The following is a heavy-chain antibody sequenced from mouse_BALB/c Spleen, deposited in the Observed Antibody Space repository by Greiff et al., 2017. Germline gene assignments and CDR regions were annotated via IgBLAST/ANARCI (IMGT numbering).Heavy chain of an antibody. J-gene: IGHJ2*01. D-gene: IGHD2-4*01. CDR2: INPYNDGT. CDR3: AREGLRRGYYFDY. V-gene: IGHV1-14*01. CDR1: GYTFTSYV. Sequence: VQLQQSGPELVKPGASVKMSCKASGYTFTSYVMHWVKQKPGQGLEWIGYINPYNDGTKYNEKFKGKATLTVDTSSSTAYVDLSSLTSEDSAVYYCAREGLRRGYYFDYWGQGTTLTVSS.